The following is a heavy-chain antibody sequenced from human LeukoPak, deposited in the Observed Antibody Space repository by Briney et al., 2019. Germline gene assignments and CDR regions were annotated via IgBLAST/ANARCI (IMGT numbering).Heavy chain of an antibody. CDR3: ARDRRVEMATIGAEAFDI. Sequence: ASVKVSCKVSGYTLTELSMHWVRQAPGKGLEWVGGFDPEDGGTIYAQKFQGRVTMTEDTSTDTAYMELRSLRSDDTAVYYCARDRRVEMATIGAEAFDIWGQGTMVTVSS. J-gene: IGHJ3*02. CDR1: GYTLTELS. V-gene: IGHV1-24*01. D-gene: IGHD5-12*01. CDR2: FDPEDGGT.